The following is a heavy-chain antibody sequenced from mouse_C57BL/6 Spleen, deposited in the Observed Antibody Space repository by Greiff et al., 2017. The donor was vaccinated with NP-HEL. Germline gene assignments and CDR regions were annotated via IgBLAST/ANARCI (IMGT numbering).Heavy chain of an antibody. J-gene: IGHJ3*01. CDR2: IDPETGGT. D-gene: IGHD2-14*01. CDR3: TRKDRAWFAY. Sequence: QVHVKQSGAELVRPGASVTLSCKASGYTFTDYEMHWVKQTPVHGLEWIGAIDPETGGTAYNQKFKGKAILTADKSSSTAYMELRSLTSEDSAVYYCTRKDRAWFAYWGQGTLVTVSA. V-gene: IGHV1-15*01. CDR1: GYTFTDYE.